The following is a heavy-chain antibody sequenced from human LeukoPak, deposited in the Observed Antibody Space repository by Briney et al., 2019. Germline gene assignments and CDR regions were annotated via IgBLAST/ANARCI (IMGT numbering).Heavy chain of an antibody. J-gene: IGHJ5*02. CDR1: GHSITSGYH. CDR3: ARTRSCSGESCFSPDLLDT. CDR2: MFHAGNA. V-gene: IGHV4-38-2*01. D-gene: IGHD2-15*01. Sequence: PSETLSLTCAVSGHSITSGYHWGWVRQPPGKGLEWIGSMFHAGNAYYNPSLKSRVTMSIDTSMNHFSLNLISVTAADTAVYYCARTRSCSGESCFSPDLLDTWSRGTLVTVSS.